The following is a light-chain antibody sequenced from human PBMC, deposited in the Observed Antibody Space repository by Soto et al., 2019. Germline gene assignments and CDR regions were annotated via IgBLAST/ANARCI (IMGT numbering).Light chain of an antibody. Sequence: DIQLTQSPSFLSASVGDRVTITCLASQGLNSSFAWYQQKPGKAPKLLHYATSTLQSVFPSRFSGSGSGAEFTLTITSLQPEDIATYYCQQLNSYPVTFGGGTKVEIK. V-gene: IGKV1-9*01. CDR1: QGLNSS. CDR2: ATS. J-gene: IGKJ4*01. CDR3: QQLNSYPVT.